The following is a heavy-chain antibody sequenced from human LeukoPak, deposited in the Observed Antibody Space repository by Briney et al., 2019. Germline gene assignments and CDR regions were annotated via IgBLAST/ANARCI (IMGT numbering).Heavy chain of an antibody. Sequence: GGSLRLSCAASGFTFNRYWMHWVRQVPGKGLVWVSRINSDGSSTTYADSVKGRFTISRDNARNTLYLQMNSLRAEDTAVYYCARGRGTIYMFAYWGQGALVTVSS. CDR1: GFTFNRYW. V-gene: IGHV3-74*01. J-gene: IGHJ4*02. D-gene: IGHD2/OR15-2a*01. CDR3: ARGRGTIYMFAY. CDR2: INSDGSST.